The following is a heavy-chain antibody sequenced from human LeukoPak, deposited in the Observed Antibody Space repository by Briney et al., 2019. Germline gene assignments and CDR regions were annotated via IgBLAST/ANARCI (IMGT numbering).Heavy chain of an antibody. V-gene: IGHV3-30-3*01. D-gene: IGHD1-26*01. CDR1: GFPFSSYA. Sequence: QSGGSLRLSCEASGFPFSSYAMTWVRQAPGKGLEWVAVISYDGSNKYYADSVKGRFTISRDNSKNTLYLQMNSLRAEDTAVYYCAKGRGSPYYFEYWGQGTLVTVSS. CDR3: AKGRGSPYYFEY. J-gene: IGHJ4*02. CDR2: ISYDGSNK.